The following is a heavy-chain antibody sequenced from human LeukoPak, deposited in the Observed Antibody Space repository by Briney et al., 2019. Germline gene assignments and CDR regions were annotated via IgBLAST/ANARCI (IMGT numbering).Heavy chain of an antibody. CDR1: GASISSSSFY. J-gene: IGHJ4*02. V-gene: IGHV4-39*01. Sequence: SETLSLTCTVSGASISSSSFYWGWIRQPPGKGLEWIGTISYSGSPYYNPSLKSRVTISVDTSKNQSSLKLSSVTAADTAVYYCARIVVMYFDYWGQGTLDTVSS. CDR2: ISYSGSP. CDR3: ARIVVMYFDY. D-gene: IGHD3-22*01.